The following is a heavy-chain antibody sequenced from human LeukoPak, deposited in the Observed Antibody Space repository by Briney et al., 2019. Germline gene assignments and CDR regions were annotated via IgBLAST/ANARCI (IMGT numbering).Heavy chain of an antibody. CDR1: GYTFTGCY. CDR3: ARVRPAAALLGY. D-gene: IGHD2-2*01. Sequence: ASVKVSCKASGYTFTGCYMHWVRQAPGQGLEWMGWINPNSGGTNYAQKLQGRVTMTTDTSTSTAYMELRSLRSDDTAVYYCARVRPAAALLGYWGQGTLVTVSS. CDR2: INPNSGGT. J-gene: IGHJ4*02. V-gene: IGHV1-2*02.